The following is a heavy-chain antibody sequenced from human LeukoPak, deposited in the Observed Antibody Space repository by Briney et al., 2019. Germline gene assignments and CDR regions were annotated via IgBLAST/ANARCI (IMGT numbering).Heavy chain of an antibody. Sequence: ASVKVSCKASGGTFSNNAISWVRQAPGQGLEWMGGIIPRFTPNYAQHFQGRVTITADESTSTAYMELSSLRSEDTAVYYCAQEMATIILSGAFDIWGQGTMVTVSS. CDR1: GGTFSNNA. CDR2: IIPRFTP. D-gene: IGHD5-24*01. V-gene: IGHV1-69*13. J-gene: IGHJ3*02. CDR3: AQEMATIILSGAFDI.